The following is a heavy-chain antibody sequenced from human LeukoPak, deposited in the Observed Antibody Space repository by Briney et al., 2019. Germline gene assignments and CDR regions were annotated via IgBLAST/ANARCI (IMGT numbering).Heavy chain of an antibody. CDR3: ARSLAVAGHFDY. J-gene: IGHJ4*02. Sequence: ASVKVSCKASGYTFTGYYMHWVRQAPGQGLEWMGWINPNSGGTNYAQKFQGRVTMTRDTSISTAYMELSRLRSDDTAVYYCARSLAVAGHFDYWGQGTLVTVSS. CDR2: INPNSGGT. V-gene: IGHV1-2*02. D-gene: IGHD6-19*01. CDR1: GYTFTGYY.